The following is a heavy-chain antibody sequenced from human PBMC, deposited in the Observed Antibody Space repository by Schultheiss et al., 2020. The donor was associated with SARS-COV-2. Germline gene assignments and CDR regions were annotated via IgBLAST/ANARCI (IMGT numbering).Heavy chain of an antibody. D-gene: IGHD2-21*02. CDR3: AKDRCRLGDCYFDY. J-gene: IGHJ4*02. V-gene: IGHV3-33*03. CDR1: GFTFSSYG. CDR2: IWYDGSNK. Sequence: GGSLRLSCAASGFTFSSYGMHWVRQAPGKGLEWVAVIWYDGSNKYYADSVKGRFTISRDNAKNSLYLQMSSLRAEDTAVYYCAKDRCRLGDCYFDYWGQGTLVTVSS.